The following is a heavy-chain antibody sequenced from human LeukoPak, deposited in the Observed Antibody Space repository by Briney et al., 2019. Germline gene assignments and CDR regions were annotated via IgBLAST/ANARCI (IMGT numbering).Heavy chain of an antibody. V-gene: IGHV4-61*01. J-gene: IGHJ4*02. CDR1: GGSVSSGSYY. Sequence: SGTLSLTCAVSGGSVSSGSYYWSWIRQPPGKGLEWIGYIYYSGSTNYNPSLKSRVTISVDTSKNQFSLKLSSVTAADTAVYYCARAFSGYLDYIDYWGQGTLVTVSS. CDR2: IYYSGST. CDR3: ARAFSGYLDYIDY. D-gene: IGHD3-22*01.